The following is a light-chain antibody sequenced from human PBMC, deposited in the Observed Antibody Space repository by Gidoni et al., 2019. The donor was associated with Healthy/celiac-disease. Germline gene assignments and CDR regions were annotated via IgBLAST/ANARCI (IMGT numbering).Light chain of an antibody. CDR3: QQLNSYPRT. J-gene: IGKJ4*01. CDR2: AAS. Sequence: IQLTQSPSFLSASVGDRVTITCRASPGISSYLALYQQKPGKAPKLLIYAASTLQSGVPSRFSGGGSGTEFTLTISSLHPEDFATYYCQQLNSYPRTFGGGTKVEIK. V-gene: IGKV1-9*01. CDR1: PGISSY.